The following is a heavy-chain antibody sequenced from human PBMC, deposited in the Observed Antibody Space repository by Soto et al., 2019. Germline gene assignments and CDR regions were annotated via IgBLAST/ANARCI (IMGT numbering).Heavy chain of an antibody. D-gene: IGHD4-17*01. CDR2: ISSSSSYI. V-gene: IGHV3-21*01. Sequence: EVQLVESGGGLVKPGGSLRLSCAASGFTFSSYSMNWVRQAPGKGLEWVSSISSSSSYIYYADSVKGRVTISRDNAKNSLYLQMNRLRAEDTAVYYCARTPCDSGENWYFDLWGRGTLVTVSS. CDR1: GFTFSSYS. J-gene: IGHJ2*01. CDR3: ARTPCDSGENWYFDL.